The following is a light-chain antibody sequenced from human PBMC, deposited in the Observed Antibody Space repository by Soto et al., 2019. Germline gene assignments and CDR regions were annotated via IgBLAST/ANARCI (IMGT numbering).Light chain of an antibody. CDR2: GAS. CDR1: QSVSSN. V-gene: IGKV3-15*01. J-gene: IGKJ4*01. Sequence: EIVMTQFPATLSVSPGETATLSCRASQSVSSNLAWYQQKPGQAPRLVIYGASTRATGIPVRFRGSGSGTEVTLTISSLQSEDFAVYYCQQYNNWPLTFGGGTKVEIK. CDR3: QQYNNWPLT.